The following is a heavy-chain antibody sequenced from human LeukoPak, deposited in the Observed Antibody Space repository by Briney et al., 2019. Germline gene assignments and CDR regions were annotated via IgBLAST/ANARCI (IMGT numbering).Heavy chain of an antibody. V-gene: IGHV3-30*03. CDR3: PRSDGNYAPNEN. Sequence: PGWSLSLSCAVSGFSFSMYGLHWVRQAPGKGLEWVALMSNDGSNKYYAGCVRGGSTFPRDNSKNTLYLLMNRQTPEQRHGHYCPRSDGNYAPNENWGQGTLVTVSS. CDR2: MSNDGSNK. J-gene: IGHJ4*02. CDR1: GFSFSMYG. D-gene: IGHD2-2*01.